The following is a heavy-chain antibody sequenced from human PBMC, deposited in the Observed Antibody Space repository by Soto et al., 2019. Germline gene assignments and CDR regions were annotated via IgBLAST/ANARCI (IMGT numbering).Heavy chain of an antibody. CDR3: ARSSGDTAMVLGY. V-gene: IGHV1-2*04. D-gene: IGHD5-18*01. CDR1: GYTFTGYY. CDR2: INPNSGGT. Sequence: GASVKVSCKASGYTFTGYYMHWVRQAPGQGLEWRGWINPNSGGTNYAQKFQGWVTMTRDTSISTAYMELSRLRSDDTAVYYCARSSGDTAMVLGYWGPGTLVTVSS. J-gene: IGHJ4*02.